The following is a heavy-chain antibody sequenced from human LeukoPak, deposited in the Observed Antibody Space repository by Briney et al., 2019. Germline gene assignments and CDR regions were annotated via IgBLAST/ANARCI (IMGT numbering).Heavy chain of an antibody. J-gene: IGHJ4*02. Sequence: PGGSLRLSCAASGFTFSSYSMNWVRQAPGKGLEWVSSISSSSSYIYYADSVKGRFTISRDNAKNSLYLQMNSLRAEDTAVYYCAIYGGVVAAIDYWGQGTLVTVSS. CDR3: AIYGGVVAAIDY. V-gene: IGHV3-21*01. D-gene: IGHD2-15*01. CDR2: ISSSSSYI. CDR1: GFTFSSYS.